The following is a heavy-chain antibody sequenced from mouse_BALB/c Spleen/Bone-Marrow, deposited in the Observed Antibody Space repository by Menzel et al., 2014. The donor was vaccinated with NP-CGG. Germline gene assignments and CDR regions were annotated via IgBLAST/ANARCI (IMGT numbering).Heavy chain of an antibody. CDR3: AREGFYYDKAY. CDR1: GFSLTTYG. D-gene: IGHD2-4*01. Sequence: QVQLQQSGPGLVAPSQSLSITRTVSGFSLTTYGVHWVRQPPGKGLEWLGLIWAGGSTNYNSALMSRLSISKDNSKSQVFLKMNSLQTDDTAMYYCAREGFYYDKAYWGQGTLVTVSA. J-gene: IGHJ3*01. CDR2: IWAGGST. V-gene: IGHV2-9*02.